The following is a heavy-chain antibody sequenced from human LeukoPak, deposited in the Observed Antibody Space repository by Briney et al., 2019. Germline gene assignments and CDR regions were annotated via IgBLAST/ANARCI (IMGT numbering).Heavy chain of an antibody. CDR3: AKDVFRRGSVAGWFHP. V-gene: IGHV3-23*01. D-gene: IGHD6-19*01. J-gene: IGHJ5*02. Sequence: GGSLRLSCVASEFTFSSYAMSGVRQAPGRGLEWVSAISGSGGSTYYADSVKGRFTISRDNSKNTLYLQMNSLRPEDTAIYSCAKDVFRRGSVAGWFHPWGQGTLVTVSS. CDR1: EFTFSSYA. CDR2: ISGSGGST.